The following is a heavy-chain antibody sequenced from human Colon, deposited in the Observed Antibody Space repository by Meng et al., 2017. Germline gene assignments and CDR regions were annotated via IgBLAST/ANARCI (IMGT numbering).Heavy chain of an antibody. J-gene: IGHJ4*02. CDR3: AGLGLGLGDFSSYRWFDY. D-gene: IGHD1-26*01. CDR1: GYTFTDHY. Sequence: ASVKVSCKPSGYTFTDHYVHWVRQAPGQGLEWMGWINPKSGDTNSAQNFQGRVTMTWDTSITTAYMEVNSLTSDDTAVYYCAGLGLGLGDFSSYRWFDYWGQGTLATFSS. CDR2: INPKSGDT. V-gene: IGHV1-2*02.